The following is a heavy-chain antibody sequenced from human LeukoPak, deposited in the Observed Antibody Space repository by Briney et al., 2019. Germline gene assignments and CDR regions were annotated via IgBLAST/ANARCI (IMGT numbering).Heavy chain of an antibody. J-gene: IGHJ4*02. V-gene: IGHV3-30*03. Sequence: GGSLRLSCAPSGFTFSRHGMHWVRQAPGKGLEWVAIISNDGSRKYYAHSVEGRFTISRDNSKNTLYLQMDSQRAEDTAVYYCARDRAWNYFDYWGQGTLVTVSS. CDR3: ARDRAWNYFDY. CDR1: GFTFSRHG. D-gene: IGHD3-3*01. CDR2: ISNDGSRK.